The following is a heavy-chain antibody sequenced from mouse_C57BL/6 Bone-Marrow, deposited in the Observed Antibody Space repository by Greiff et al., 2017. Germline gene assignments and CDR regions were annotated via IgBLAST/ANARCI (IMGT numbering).Heavy chain of an antibody. D-gene: IGHD2-1*01. CDR3: ARGGNYRAWFAY. CDR2: IYPRSGNT. J-gene: IGHJ3*01. V-gene: IGHV1-81*01. CDR1: GYTFTSYG. Sequence: VQLLQSGAELARPGASVKLSCKASGYTFTSYGISWVKQRTGQGLEWIGEIYPRSGNTYYNEKFKGKVTLTADKSSSTAYMELRSLTSEDSAVYFCARGGNYRAWFAYGGQGTLVTVSA.